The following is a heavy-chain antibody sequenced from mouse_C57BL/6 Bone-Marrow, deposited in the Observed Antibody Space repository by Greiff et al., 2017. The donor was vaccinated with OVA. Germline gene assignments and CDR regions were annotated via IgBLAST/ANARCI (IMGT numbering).Heavy chain of an antibody. CDR3: AGRGGRGDYFDY. Sequence: EVHLVESGGDLVKPGGSLKLSCAASGFTFSSYGMSWVRQTPDKRLEWVATISSGGSYTYYPDSVKGRFIISRDNAKNTLYLQMSSLKSEDTAMYYCAGRGGRGDYFDYWGQGTTLTVSS. CDR2: ISSGGSYT. J-gene: IGHJ2*01. V-gene: IGHV5-6*01. D-gene: IGHD3-3*01. CDR1: GFTFSSYG.